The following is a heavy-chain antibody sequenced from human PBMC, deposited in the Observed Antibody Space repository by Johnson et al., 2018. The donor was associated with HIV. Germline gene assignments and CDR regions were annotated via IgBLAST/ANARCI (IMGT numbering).Heavy chain of an antibody. D-gene: IGHD6-13*01. J-gene: IGHJ3*02. CDR1: GFTFSDYY. CDR2: ISSSGSTI. V-gene: IGHV3-11*04. CDR3: AREIIAAADDI. Sequence: QVQLVESGGGVVQPGWSLRLSCAASGFTFSDYYMSWIRQAPGKGLEWVSYISSSGSTIYYAASVQGRFTISRDNAKNSLYLQMNSLRAEDTALYYCAREIIAAADDIWGQGTMVTVSS.